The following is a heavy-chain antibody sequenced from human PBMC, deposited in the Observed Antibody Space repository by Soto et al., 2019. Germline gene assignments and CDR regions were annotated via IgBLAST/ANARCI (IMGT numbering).Heavy chain of an antibody. Sequence: PGGSLRLSCAASGFTFNGYSMTWIRQAPGKGLEWISYISISGSSIHYADSVKGRFTISRDNSKNTLYLQMNSLRAEDTAVYHCAKENGSGRKIWDYCYGMDVWGQGTTVTVSS. CDR2: ISISGSSI. CDR1: GFTFNGYS. V-gene: IGHV3-11*01. CDR3: AKENGSGRKIWDYCYGMDV. J-gene: IGHJ6*02. D-gene: IGHD3-3*01.